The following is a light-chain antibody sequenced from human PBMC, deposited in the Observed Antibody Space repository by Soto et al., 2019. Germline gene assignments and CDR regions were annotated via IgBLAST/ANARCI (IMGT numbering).Light chain of an antibody. Sequence: DIQMTQSPSTLSASVGDRVTITCRASQSISSWLAWYQQKPGKAPKLLIYKASSLESGVPSRFSGSGSGTEFTLNISSLQPDDFATYYCQQYHSYRTFGQGTKVEIK. CDR1: QSISSW. CDR2: KAS. J-gene: IGKJ1*01. V-gene: IGKV1-5*03. CDR3: QQYHSYRT.